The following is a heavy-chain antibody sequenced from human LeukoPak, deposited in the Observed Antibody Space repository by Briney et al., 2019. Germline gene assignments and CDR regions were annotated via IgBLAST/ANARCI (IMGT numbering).Heavy chain of an antibody. CDR1: GYTFIGQD. CDR3: ARGRQLHLGELFTFAEFVQP. V-gene: IGHV1-2*02. D-gene: IGHD3-16*01. CDR2: INPNCGGT. J-gene: IGHJ1*01. Sequence: ASVKVSCKTSGYTFIGQDLHWVRQAPGQGLEWMGWINPNCGGTKSAQKFQGRVIMTRDTSISADNTELRCLSSDDTAVYYCARGRQLHLGELFTFAEFVQPWGQGTLVTVFS.